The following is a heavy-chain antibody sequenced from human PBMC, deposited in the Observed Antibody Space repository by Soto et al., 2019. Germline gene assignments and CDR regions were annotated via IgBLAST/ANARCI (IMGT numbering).Heavy chain of an antibody. D-gene: IGHD3-10*01. Sequence: PGGSLRLSRAASGFTFSTYSMNWVSQAPGKGLDRISYIDSSSDTIYYAVSVKGRFNISRDNAENSLYLHMNSLRDELTAVYYRARLYYYNVWGQGPQVSVS. J-gene: IGHJ3*01. CDR2: IDSSSDTI. CDR3: ARLYYYNV. CDR1: GFTFSTYS. V-gene: IGHV3-48*02.